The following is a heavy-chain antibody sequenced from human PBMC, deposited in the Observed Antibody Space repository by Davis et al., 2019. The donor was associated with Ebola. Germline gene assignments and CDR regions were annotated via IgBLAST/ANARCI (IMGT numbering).Heavy chain of an antibody. V-gene: IGHV3-23*01. Sequence: GESLKISCAASGFTFSSYAMSWVRQAPGKGLEWVSAISGSGGSTYYADSVKGRFTISRDNSKNTLYLQMNSLRAEDTAVYYCAKACHVLMVYASDAFDIWGQGTMVTVSS. D-gene: IGHD2-8*01. J-gene: IGHJ3*02. CDR2: ISGSGGST. CDR1: GFTFSSYA. CDR3: AKACHVLMVYASDAFDI.